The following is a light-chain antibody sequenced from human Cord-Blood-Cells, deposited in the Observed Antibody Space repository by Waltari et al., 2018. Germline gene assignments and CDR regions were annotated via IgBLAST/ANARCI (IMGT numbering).Light chain of an antibody. V-gene: IGLV1-40*01. CDR2: VNS. J-gene: IGLJ2*01. CDR3: QSYDSSLSVLVV. Sequence: QSVLTQPPSVSGAPGQRVTISCTGSSSNIGAGYDVHWYQQLPGTAPKLLIYVNSNRPSGVPDRFSGSKSGTSASLAITGLQAEDEADYYCQSYDSSLSVLVVFGGGTKLTVL. CDR1: SSNIGAGYD.